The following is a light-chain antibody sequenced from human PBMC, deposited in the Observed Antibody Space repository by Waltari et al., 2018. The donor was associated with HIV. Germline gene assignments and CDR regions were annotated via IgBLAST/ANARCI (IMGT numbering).Light chain of an antibody. J-gene: IGLJ2*01. V-gene: IGLV2-18*02. CDR1: SSDVGSYNR. CDR3: SSYTSSNLV. CDR2: EVS. Sequence: QSALTQPPSVSGSPGQSVTISCTGSSSDVGSYNRVSSYQQPPGTAPKLMIYEVSNRPSGVPDRFSGSKSGNTASLIISGLQAEDEADYYCSSYTSSNLVFGGGTKLTVL.